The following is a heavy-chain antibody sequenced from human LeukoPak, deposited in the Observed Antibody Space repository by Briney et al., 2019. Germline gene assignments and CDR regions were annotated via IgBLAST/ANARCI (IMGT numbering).Heavy chain of an antibody. J-gene: IGHJ4*02. Sequence: GGSLRLSCAASGFTFSSYGMHWVRQAPGKGLEWVAFIRYDGSNKYYADSVKGRFTISRDNSKNTLSLEMSSLRAEDTALYYCAKGGTSSSRFDSWGQGTLVTVSS. CDR3: AKGGTSSSRFDS. CDR2: IRYDGSNK. D-gene: IGHD6-6*01. CDR1: GFTFSSYG. V-gene: IGHV3-30*02.